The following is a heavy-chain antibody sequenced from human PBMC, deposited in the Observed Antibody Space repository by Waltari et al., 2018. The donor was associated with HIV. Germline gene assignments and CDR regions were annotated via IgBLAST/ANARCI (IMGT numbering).Heavy chain of an antibody. J-gene: IGHJ4*02. CDR3: AAPSDPTVTRRIFDY. V-gene: IGHV1-58*01. CDR1: GFTFTSSA. CDR2: VAVGRGNA. D-gene: IGHD4-4*01. Sequence: QMQLVQSGPEVKKPGTSVKVSCKASGFTFTSSAVQWVRQARGQRLEWIGWVAVGRGNANYAQKFQERVTITRDMSTSTAYMELSSLRSEDTAVYYCAAPSDPTVTRRIFDYWGQGTLVTVSS.